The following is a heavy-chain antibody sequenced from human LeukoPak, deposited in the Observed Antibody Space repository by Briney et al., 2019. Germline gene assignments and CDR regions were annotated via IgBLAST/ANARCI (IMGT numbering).Heavy chain of an antibody. CDR2: ISSGSTYI. CDR3: ARGYGDYFYHFDY. Sequence: GGSLRLSCAASGFTFSTYWMNWVRQAPGKGLEWVSSISSGSTYIYYADSVKGRFTISRDNAENSPSLQMNSLRAEDTAVYYCARGYGDYFYHFDYWGQGTLVTVSS. D-gene: IGHD4-17*01. J-gene: IGHJ4*02. V-gene: IGHV3-21*01. CDR1: GFTFSTYW.